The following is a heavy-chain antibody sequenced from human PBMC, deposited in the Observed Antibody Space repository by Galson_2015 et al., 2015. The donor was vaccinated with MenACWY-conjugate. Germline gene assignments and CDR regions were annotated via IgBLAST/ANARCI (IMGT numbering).Heavy chain of an antibody. D-gene: IGHD6-19*01. V-gene: IGHV5-51*01. CDR2: IYPGDSDT. J-gene: IGHJ6*03. CDR3: ARHRRIAVAGDYYYYYMDV. Sequence: QSGAEVKKPGESLKISCKGSGYSFTSYWIGWVRQMPGNGLEWMGIIYPGDSDTRYSPSFQGQVTISADKSISTAYLQWSSLKASDTAMYYCARHRRIAVAGDYYYYYMDVWGKGTTVTVSS. CDR1: GYSFTSYW.